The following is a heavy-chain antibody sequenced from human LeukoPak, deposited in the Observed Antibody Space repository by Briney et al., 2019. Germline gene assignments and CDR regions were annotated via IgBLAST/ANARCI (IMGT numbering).Heavy chain of an antibody. J-gene: IGHJ4*02. CDR3: ARDSVDFRVVIDY. CDR2: IYYSGST. CDR1: GGSISSSSYY. D-gene: IGHD3-3*01. Sequence: SETLSLTCTVSGGSISSSSYYWGWIRQPPGKGLEWIGSIYYSGSTHYNPSLKSRVTISVDTSKNQFSLKLSSVTAADTAVYYCARDSVDFRVVIDYWGQGTLVTVSS. V-gene: IGHV4-39*07.